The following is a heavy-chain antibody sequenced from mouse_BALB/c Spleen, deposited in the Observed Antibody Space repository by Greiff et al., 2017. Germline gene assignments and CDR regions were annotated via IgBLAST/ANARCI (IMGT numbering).Heavy chain of an antibody. Sequence: EVQLVESGGGLVKPGGSLKLSCAASGFTFSDYYMYWVRQTPEKRLEWVATISDGGSYTYYPDSVKGRFTISRDNAKNNLYLQMSSLKSEDTAMYYCARENDGYSDYWGQGTTLTVSS. D-gene: IGHD2-3*01. CDR2: ISDGGSYT. CDR1: GFTFSDYY. V-gene: IGHV5-4*02. CDR3: ARENDGYSDY. J-gene: IGHJ2*01.